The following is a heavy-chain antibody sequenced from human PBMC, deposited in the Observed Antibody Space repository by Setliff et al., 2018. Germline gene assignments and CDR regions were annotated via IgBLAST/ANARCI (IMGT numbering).Heavy chain of an antibody. J-gene: IGHJ6*02. CDR3: ARELLVVAANPPGYGMDV. CDR1: GGSFSGYY. D-gene: IGHD2-15*01. CDR2: INHSGST. Sequence: ETLSLTCAVYGGSFSGYYWSWLRQPPGKGLEWIGEINHSGSTNYNPSLKSRVTISVDTSKNQFSLKLSSVTAADTGVYYCARELLVVAANPPGYGMDVWGQGTTVTVSS. V-gene: IGHV4-34*01.